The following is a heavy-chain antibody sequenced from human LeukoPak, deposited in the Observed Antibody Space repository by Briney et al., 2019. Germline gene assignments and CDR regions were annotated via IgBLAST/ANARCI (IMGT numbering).Heavy chain of an antibody. CDR3: ARGRRGYSYGNRLYYYYYGMDV. CDR2: INHSGST. D-gene: IGHD5-18*01. Sequence: SETLSLTCAVHGGSFSGYYWSWIRQPPGKGLEWIGEINHSGSTNYNPSLKSRVTISVDTSKNQFSLKLSSVTAADTAVYYCARGRRGYSYGNRLYYYYYGMDVWGQGTTVTVSS. V-gene: IGHV4-34*01. J-gene: IGHJ6*02. CDR1: GGSFSGYY.